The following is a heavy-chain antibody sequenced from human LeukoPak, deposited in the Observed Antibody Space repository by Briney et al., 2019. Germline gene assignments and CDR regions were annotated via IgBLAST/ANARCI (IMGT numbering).Heavy chain of an antibody. CDR1: GYTFNGYY. D-gene: IGHD6-13*01. V-gene: IGHV1-2*02. Sequence: ASVKVSCKASGYTFNGYYKHWVRQAPGQGLEWMGWINPNSGGTNYAQKFQGRVTITRNTSISTAYMELSSLRSEDTAVYYCARGALPWGGSWYGGYYYYMDVWGKGTTVTVSS. CDR2: INPNSGGT. CDR3: ARGALPWGGSWYGGYYYYMDV. J-gene: IGHJ6*03.